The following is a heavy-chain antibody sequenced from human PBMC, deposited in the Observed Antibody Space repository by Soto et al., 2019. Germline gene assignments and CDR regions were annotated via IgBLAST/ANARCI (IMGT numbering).Heavy chain of an antibody. J-gene: IGHJ4*02. D-gene: IGHD1-26*01. CDR3: TRWSVVGVTAVFDS. V-gene: IGHV4-4*02. CDR2: MYHSGSS. Sequence: QVQLQESGPGLVKSSGTLSLICAVSGGSISSTYWWNWVRQSPGKGLEWIGEMYHSGSSNYNPSLKLRFPITVEKSNNHSSLKLTSVPAADTAVYYCTRWSVVGVTAVFDSWGQGTQVTVSS. CDR1: GGSISSTYW.